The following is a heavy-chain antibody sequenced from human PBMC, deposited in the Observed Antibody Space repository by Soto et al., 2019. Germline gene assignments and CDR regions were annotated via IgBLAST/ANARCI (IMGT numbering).Heavy chain of an antibody. CDR1: GGSMRNYF. Sequence: SETLSLTCIVSGGSMRNYFWTWIRQPPGKGLEWIGYIHYSGTTSFFPSYNPSLRSRVTISEDTSKNQFSLKLLSVTTADTAVYFCAAGEASSRNLAPYYLDFWGQGTLVTVSS. CDR3: AAGEASSRNLAPYYLDF. D-gene: IGHD6-13*01. CDR2: IHYSGTT. V-gene: IGHV4-59*01. J-gene: IGHJ4*02.